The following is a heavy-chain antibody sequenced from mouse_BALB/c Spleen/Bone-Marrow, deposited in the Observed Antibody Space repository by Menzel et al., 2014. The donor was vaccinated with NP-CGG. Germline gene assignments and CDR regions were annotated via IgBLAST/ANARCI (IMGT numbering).Heavy chain of an antibody. D-gene: IGHD2-14*01. CDR2: INPGSGGT. Sequence: QVQLQQSGAELVRPGTSVKVSCKASGYAFTNYLIEWVKRRPGQGLEWIGVINPGSGGTNYNEKFKGKATLTADKSSSTAYMQLSSLTSDDSAVYFCAREVRRNYAMDYWGQGTSVTVSS. J-gene: IGHJ4*01. CDR3: AREVRRNYAMDY. CDR1: GYAFTNYL. V-gene: IGHV1-54*03.